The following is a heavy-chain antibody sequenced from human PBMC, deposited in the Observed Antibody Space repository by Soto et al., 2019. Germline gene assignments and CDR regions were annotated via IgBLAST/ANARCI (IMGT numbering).Heavy chain of an antibody. J-gene: IGHJ3*02. CDR1: GGSISSSSYY. D-gene: IGHD6-13*01. CDR3: AKPIYSTSRSYLSAFHI. CDR2: IYYSGST. Sequence: QLQLQESGPGLVKPSETLSLTCTVSGGSISSSSYYWGWIRQPPWNGLEWIGSIYYSGSTYYNPSYYSQVSRSCDMSKKQFSRTLSSVSAADTSVYYCAKPIYSTSRSYLSAFHIWGLGKMVTVAS. V-gene: IGHV4-39*01.